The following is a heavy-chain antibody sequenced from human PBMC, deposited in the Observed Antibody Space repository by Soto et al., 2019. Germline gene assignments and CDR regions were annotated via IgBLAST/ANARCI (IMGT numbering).Heavy chain of an antibody. D-gene: IGHD3-22*01. CDR2: IYSGGST. Sequence: GGSLRLSCAASGFTVSSNYMSWVRQAPGKGLEWVSVIYSGGSTYYSDSVKGRFTISRHNSKNRLYLQMNILRAEDTAVYYCARAYYDSSCYYLYYFDYWGQGTLVTVSS. CDR1: GFTVSSNY. J-gene: IGHJ4*02. CDR3: ARAYYDSSCYYLYYFDY. V-gene: IGHV3-53*04.